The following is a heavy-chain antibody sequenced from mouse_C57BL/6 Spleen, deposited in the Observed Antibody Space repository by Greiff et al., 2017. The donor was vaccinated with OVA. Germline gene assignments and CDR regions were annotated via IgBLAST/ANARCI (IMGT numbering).Heavy chain of an antibody. D-gene: IGHD6-2*01. CDR1: GYTFTSYW. CDR2: IYPGSGST. Sequence: QVQLKQPGAELVKPGASVKMSCKASGYTFTSYWITWVKQRPGQGLAWIGDIYPGSGSTNYNEKFKSKATLTVDTSSSTAYMQLSSLTSEDSAVYYCARSSRRDYAMDYWGQGTSVTVSS. CDR3: ARSSRRDYAMDY. V-gene: IGHV1-55*01. J-gene: IGHJ4*01.